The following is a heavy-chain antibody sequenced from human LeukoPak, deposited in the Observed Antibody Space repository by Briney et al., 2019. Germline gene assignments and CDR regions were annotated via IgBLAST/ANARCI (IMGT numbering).Heavy chain of an antibody. Sequence: PGRSLRLSCAASGFTFTNYAMHWVRQAPGKGLEWVVLISYDESNEYYADSVKGRFTISRDNSKNTLYLQMNSLRAEDTAVYYCARGNYDCCFYYGMDVWGQGTTVTVSS. CDR3: ARGNYDCCFYYGMDV. J-gene: IGHJ6*02. V-gene: IGHV3-30-3*01. CDR1: GFTFTNYA. CDR2: ISYDESNE. D-gene: IGHD3-3*01.